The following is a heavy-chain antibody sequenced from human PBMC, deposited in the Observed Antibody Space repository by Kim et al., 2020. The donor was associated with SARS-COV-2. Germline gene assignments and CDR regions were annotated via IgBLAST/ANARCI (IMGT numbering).Heavy chain of an antibody. J-gene: IGHJ4*02. Sequence: AQGFTGRFVFSLDTSVSTAYLQISSLKAEDTAVYYCARNSRDGYKPSFDYWGQGTLVTVSS. CDR3: ARNSRDGYKPSFDY. V-gene: IGHV7-4-1*02. D-gene: IGHD3-22*01.